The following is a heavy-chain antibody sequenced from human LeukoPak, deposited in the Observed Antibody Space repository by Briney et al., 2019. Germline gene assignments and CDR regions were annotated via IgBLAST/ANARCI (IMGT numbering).Heavy chain of an antibody. Sequence: QPGRSLRLSCAASGFTFSSYGMHWVRQAPGKGLEWVAVISYDGSNKYYADSVKGRFTISRDNSKNTLYLQMNSLRAEDTAVYYCARREGGGLLGATGANDYWGQGTLVTVSS. CDR2: ISYDGSNK. CDR3: ARREGGGLLGATGANDY. CDR1: GFTFSSYG. J-gene: IGHJ4*02. V-gene: IGHV3-30*03. D-gene: IGHD1-26*01.